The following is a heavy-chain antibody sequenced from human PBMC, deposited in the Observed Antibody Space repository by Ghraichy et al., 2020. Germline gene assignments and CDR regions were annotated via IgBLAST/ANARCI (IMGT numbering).Heavy chain of an antibody. D-gene: IGHD2-2*02. CDR2: INHSGST. CDR1: GGSFSGYY. Sequence: SETLSLTCAVYGGSFSGYYWSWIRQPPGKGLEWIGEINHSGSTNYNPSLKSRVTISVDTSQNQFSLKLSSVTAADTAVYYCARGSIPIDYWGQGTLVTVSS. V-gene: IGHV4-34*01. CDR3: ARGSIPIDY. J-gene: IGHJ4*02.